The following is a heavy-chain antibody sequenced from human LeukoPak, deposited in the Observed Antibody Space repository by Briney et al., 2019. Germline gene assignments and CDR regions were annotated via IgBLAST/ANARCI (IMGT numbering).Heavy chain of an antibody. CDR1: GFTFSNYA. Sequence: GGSLRLSCAASGFTFSNYAMTWVRQAPGKGLEWVSGIRAGGGSTDFADSVRGRFTLSTDNSKNTLYLQMNSLRAEDAAIYYCAKDGGSGMGFDPWGQGTLVTVSS. CDR2: IRAGGGST. V-gene: IGHV3-23*01. D-gene: IGHD3-10*01. CDR3: AKDGGSGMGFDP. J-gene: IGHJ5*02.